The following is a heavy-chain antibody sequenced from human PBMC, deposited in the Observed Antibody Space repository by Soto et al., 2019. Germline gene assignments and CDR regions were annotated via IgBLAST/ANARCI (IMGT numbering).Heavy chain of an antibody. CDR1: GFTFSSYG. Sequence: QVQLVESGGGVVQPGRSLRLSCAASGFTFSSYGMHWVRQAPGKGXEXVAVISYDGNNKYYADSVKGRFTISRDNSKNTLXXXXXXXXXXXXXXXXXXXXXXXXVXVARDYYGMDVWGQGTTVTVSS. CDR3: XXXXXXXVXVARDYYGMDV. V-gene: IGHV3-30*03. CDR2: ISYDGNNK. J-gene: IGHJ6*02.